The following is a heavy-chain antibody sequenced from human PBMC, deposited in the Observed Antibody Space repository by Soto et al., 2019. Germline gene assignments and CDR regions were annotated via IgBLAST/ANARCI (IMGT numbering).Heavy chain of an antibody. J-gene: IGHJ3*02. CDR3: ARTAVGRVRGAFDI. D-gene: IGHD6-13*01. Sequence: DLEESGGGVVQPGTSLRLSCVAAGFTFSSYGMHWVRQAPGKGLEWVAVIPNTENKKYYADSVQGRFTISRDNSQNTLFLQMDSLMSEDTAMYYCARTAVGRVRGAFDIWGQGTMVTVS. V-gene: IGHV3-30*19. CDR1: GFTFSSYG. CDR2: IPNTENKK.